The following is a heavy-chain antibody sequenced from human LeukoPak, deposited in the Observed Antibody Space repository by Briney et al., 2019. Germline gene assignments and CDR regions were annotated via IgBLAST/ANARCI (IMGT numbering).Heavy chain of an antibody. D-gene: IGHD6-6*01. CDR1: GGTFSYYA. CDR3: ARVVRSSSSQYYFDY. CDR2: ILPIFRTA. Sequence: GASVKVSCKASGGTFSYYAINWVRQAPGQGLEWMGGILPIFRTANYAQKFQGRVTITADKSTSTAYMELSSLRSEDTVVYYCARVVRSSSSQYYFDYWGQGTLVTVSS. V-gene: IGHV1-69*06. J-gene: IGHJ4*02.